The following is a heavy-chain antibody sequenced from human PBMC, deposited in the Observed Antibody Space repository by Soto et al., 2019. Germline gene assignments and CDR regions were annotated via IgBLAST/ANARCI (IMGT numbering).Heavy chain of an antibody. CDR2: IFPGDSDT. J-gene: IGHJ4*01. D-gene: IGHD2-2*01. CDR3: ARGYCTSISCYSTFNY. V-gene: IGHV5-51*01. CDR1: GYNFSNHW. Sequence: GESLNLSCKGSGYNFSNHWIGWVRQMPGKGLEWMGVIFPGDSDTRYSPSFQGQVTISADKSISTAYLHWSSLRASDTAMYYCARGYCTSISCYSTFNYWAQGPLVNVSS.